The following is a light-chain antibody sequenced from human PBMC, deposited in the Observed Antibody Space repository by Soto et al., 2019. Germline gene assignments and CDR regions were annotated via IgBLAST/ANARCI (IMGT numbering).Light chain of an antibody. V-gene: IGLV2-23*01. J-gene: IGLJ2*01. CDR3: CSFAGSSPS. CDR2: EGS. CDR1: SSDIGNYNL. Sequence: QSALTQPASVSGSPGQSITISCTGTSSDIGNYNLVSWYQQHPGKAPKLMIYEGSKRPSGVSNRFSASKSGNTASLTISGLQAEDEADYYCCSFAGSSPSFGGGTKFTVL.